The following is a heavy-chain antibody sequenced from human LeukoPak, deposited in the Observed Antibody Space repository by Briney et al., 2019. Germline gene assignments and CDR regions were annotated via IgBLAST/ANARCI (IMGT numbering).Heavy chain of an antibody. V-gene: IGHV4-59*01. Sequence: SETLSLTCTVSGGSISSYYWSWIRQPPGKGLEWIGYIYYSGSTNYNPSLRSRVTISVDTSKNQFSLKLSSVTAADTAVYYCAREGYSYGYYYYYGMDVWGQGTTVTVSS. CDR3: AREGYSYGYYYYYGMDV. CDR1: GGSISSYY. J-gene: IGHJ6*02. D-gene: IGHD5-18*01. CDR2: IYYSGST.